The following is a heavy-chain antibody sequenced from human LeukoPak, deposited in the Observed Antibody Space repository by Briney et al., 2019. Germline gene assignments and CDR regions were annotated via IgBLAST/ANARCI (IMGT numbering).Heavy chain of an antibody. V-gene: IGHV4-4*07. Sequence: PSETLSLTCTVSGGSISSFYWSWIRQPAGKGLEWIGRLYTSGSASYNPSLKSRVTISVDTSKNQFSLKLTSVIAADTALYYCARDKDFWSGGFDIWGRGTMVSVSS. CDR3: ARDKDFWSGGFDI. CDR2: LYTSGSA. CDR1: GGSISSFY. J-gene: IGHJ3*02. D-gene: IGHD3-3*01.